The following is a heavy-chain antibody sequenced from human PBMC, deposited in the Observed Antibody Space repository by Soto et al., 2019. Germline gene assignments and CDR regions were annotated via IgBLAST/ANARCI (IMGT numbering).Heavy chain of an antibody. D-gene: IGHD2-2*01. CDR1: GYTFTSYG. J-gene: IGHJ5*02. Sequence: ASVKVSCKASGYTFTSYGISWVRQAPGQGLEWMGWISAKKGNTKYAQKLQGRVTMTTDTSTSTAYMELRSLRSDDTAVYYCARDHLVPAVSRCGWFDPWGQGTLVTVSS. V-gene: IGHV1-18*04. CDR2: ISAKKGNT. CDR3: ARDHLVPAVSRCGWFDP.